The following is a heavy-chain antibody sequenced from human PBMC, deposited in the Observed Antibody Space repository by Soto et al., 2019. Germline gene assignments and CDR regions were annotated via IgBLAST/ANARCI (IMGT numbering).Heavy chain of an antibody. Sequence: SETLSLTCTVSGGSISSGGYYWSWIRQHPGKGLEWIGYIYYSGSTYYNPSLKSRVTISVDTSKNQFSLKLSSVTAAGTAVYYCARDREWLSGDNAFDIWGQGTMVTVSS. CDR3: ARDREWLSGDNAFDI. CDR1: GGSISSGGYY. J-gene: IGHJ3*02. D-gene: IGHD5-12*01. V-gene: IGHV4-31*02. CDR2: IYYSGST.